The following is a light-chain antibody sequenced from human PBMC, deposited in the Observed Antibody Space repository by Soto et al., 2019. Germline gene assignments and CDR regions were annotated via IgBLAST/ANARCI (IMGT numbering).Light chain of an antibody. CDR3: SSYARSNSYV. CDR2: EVS. V-gene: IGLV2-8*01. Sequence: QSALTQPPSASGSPGQSVTISCTGTSSDVGAYNSVSWYQQHPGRAPKLMIYEVSKRPSGVPDRFSGSKSGNTASLTVSGLQAEDEADYYCSSYARSNSYVFGPGTKLTVL. CDR1: SSDVGAYNS. J-gene: IGLJ1*01.